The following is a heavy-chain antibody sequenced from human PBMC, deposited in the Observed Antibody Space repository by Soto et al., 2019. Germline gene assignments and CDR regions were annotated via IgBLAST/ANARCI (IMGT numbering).Heavy chain of an antibody. CDR2: INDSGNI. CDR1: GGSLSGYQ. J-gene: IGHJ6*03. D-gene: IGHD3-10*01. CDR3: ARGLRLWFGELSRRGGYYYYMDV. V-gene: IGHV4-34*01. Sequence: QVQLQQWGAGLLKPSETLSLTCAVYGGSLSGYQWTWIRQTPGKGLEWRGEINDSGNINYNPSLKSRVTSLLETPRKQTSLKLSSVYAADSAVYYCARGLRLWFGELSRRGGYYYYMDVWGKGTTVTVSS.